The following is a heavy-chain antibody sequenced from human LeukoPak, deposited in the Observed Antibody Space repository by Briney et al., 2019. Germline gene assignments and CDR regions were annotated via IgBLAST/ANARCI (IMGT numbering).Heavy chain of an antibody. CDR2: IKQDGSEK. D-gene: IGHD3-3*01. J-gene: IGHJ4*02. V-gene: IGHV3-7*05. CDR3: ARDRRFWSGYYRFDY. CDR1: EFTFTTYG. Sequence: GGSLRLSCAASEFTFTTYGMHWVRQAPGKGLEWVANIKQDGSEKYYADSVKGRFTTSRDNAKNSLYLQMNSLRAEDTAVYYCARDRRFWSGYYRFDYWGQGTLVTVSS.